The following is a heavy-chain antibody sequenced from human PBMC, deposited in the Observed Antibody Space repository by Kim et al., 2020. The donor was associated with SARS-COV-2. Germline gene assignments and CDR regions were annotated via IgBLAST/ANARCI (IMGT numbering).Heavy chain of an antibody. CDR3: AKDRHTGSYSGGTV. V-gene: IGHV3-23*01. CDR1: GFTFSNYD. D-gene: IGHD1-26*01. J-gene: IGHJ1*01. Sequence: GGSLRLSCVASGFTFSNYDMSWVRQAPGKGLEWVSAISGSTTYTHYIDSVKGRFTISRDNSKNTLYLQMNSLRAEDTAVYYCAKDRHTGSYSGGTVWGQGTLVTVSS. CDR2: ISGSTTYT.